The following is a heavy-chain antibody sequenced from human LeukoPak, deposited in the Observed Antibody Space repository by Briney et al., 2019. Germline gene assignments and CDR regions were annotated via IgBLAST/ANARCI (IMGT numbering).Heavy chain of an antibody. D-gene: IGHD2-2*01. Sequence: SETLSLTCTVSGGSISSYYWSWIRQPPGKRLEWIGYIYHSGSNNYNSSLKSRVTISVDTSKNQFSLKLSSVTAADTAVYYCARHAAFAEYQSHLTHFDYWGQGTLVTVSS. CDR3: ARHAAFAEYQSHLTHFDY. CDR1: GGSISSYY. CDR2: IYHSGSN. V-gene: IGHV4-59*08. J-gene: IGHJ4*02.